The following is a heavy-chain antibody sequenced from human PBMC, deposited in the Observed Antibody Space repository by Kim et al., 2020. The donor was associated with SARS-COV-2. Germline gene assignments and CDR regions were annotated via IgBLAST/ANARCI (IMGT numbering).Heavy chain of an antibody. D-gene: IGHD1-1*01. CDR1: GGSISSSSYY. V-gene: IGHV4-39*01. CDR3: ARPPRWNGGYGMDV. Sequence: SETLSLTCTVSGGSISSSSYYWSWIRQPPGKGLEWIGSIYYSGSTYYNPSLKSRVTISVDTSKNQFSLKLSSVTAADTAVYYCARPPRWNGGYGMDVWGQGTTVTVSS. J-gene: IGHJ6*02. CDR2: IYYSGST.